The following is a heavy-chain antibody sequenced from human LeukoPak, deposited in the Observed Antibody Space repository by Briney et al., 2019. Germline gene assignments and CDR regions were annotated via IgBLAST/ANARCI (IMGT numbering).Heavy chain of an antibody. CDR2: INHSGST. Sequence: SETLSLTCAVYGGSFSGYYWSWIRQPPVKGLEWIGEINHSGSTNYNPSLKSRVTMSVDTSKNQFSLKLSSVTAADTAVYYCARGAPYNPFDYWGQGTLVTVSS. CDR1: GGSFSGYY. J-gene: IGHJ4*02. CDR3: ARGAPYNPFDY. D-gene: IGHD1-1*01. V-gene: IGHV4-34*01.